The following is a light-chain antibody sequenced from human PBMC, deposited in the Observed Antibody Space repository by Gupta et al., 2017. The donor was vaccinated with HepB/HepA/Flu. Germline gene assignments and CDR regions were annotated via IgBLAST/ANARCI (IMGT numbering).Light chain of an antibody. CDR3: QAWDTNTEV. Sequence: SYELPQPPSVSVSPGQTASITCSGDNLGDKYAFWFQQKPGQSPVLVIYHDYKRPSGIPGRFSGSNSGNTATLTIGGTQAMDEADYYCQAWDTNTEVFGGGTKLTVL. CDR1: NLGDKY. V-gene: IGLV3-1*01. CDR2: HDY. J-gene: IGLJ2*01.